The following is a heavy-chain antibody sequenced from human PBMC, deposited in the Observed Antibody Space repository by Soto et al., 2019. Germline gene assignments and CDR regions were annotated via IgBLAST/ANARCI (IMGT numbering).Heavy chain of an antibody. CDR2: IYYRGST. CDR3: ARDGREASGMDV. D-gene: IGHD1-26*01. Sequence: PSETLSLTCTVSGGSISSHYWSWVRQAPGKGLEWIGHIYYRGSTNYNPSLRSRSTIPVDTSKNQFSLKLNSVTTADAAVYYCARDGREASGMDVWGQGTKVTVSS. V-gene: IGHV4-59*11. J-gene: IGHJ6*02. CDR1: GGSISSHY.